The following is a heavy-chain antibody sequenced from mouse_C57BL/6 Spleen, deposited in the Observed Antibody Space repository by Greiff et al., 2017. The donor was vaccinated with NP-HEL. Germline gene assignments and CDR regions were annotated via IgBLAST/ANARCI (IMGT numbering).Heavy chain of an antibody. D-gene: IGHD1-1*01. CDR1: GYTFTDHT. V-gene: IGHV1-78*01. CDR2: IYPRDGGT. CDR3: ARYGPYYFDY. Sequence: VKLMESDAELVKPGASVKISCKVSGYTFTDHTVHWMKQRPEQGLEWIGYIYPRDGGTKYNEKFKGKATLTADKSSSPASIQLNSLTSEDSAVYFCARYGPYYFDYWGQGTTLTVSS. J-gene: IGHJ2*01.